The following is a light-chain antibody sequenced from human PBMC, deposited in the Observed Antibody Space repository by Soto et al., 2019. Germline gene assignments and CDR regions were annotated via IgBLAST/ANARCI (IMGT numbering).Light chain of an antibody. V-gene: IGKV1-5*03. Sequence: DIPMTQSPSTLYASVGDRVTITCRASQSIGASLAWFQQKPGKAPNLLIYKASSLESGVPSRFSGSGSGTEFTLTISTLQPDDFATYYCQQYNSSPLTFGGGTKVEI. CDR1: QSIGAS. CDR2: KAS. CDR3: QQYNSSPLT. J-gene: IGKJ4*01.